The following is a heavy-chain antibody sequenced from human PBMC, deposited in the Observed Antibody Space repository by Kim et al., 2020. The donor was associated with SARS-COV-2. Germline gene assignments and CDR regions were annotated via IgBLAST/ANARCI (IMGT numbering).Heavy chain of an antibody. Sequence: GESLKISCKGSGYSFTSYWIGWVRQMPGKGLEWMGIIYPGDSDTRYSPSFQGQVTISADKSISTAYLQWSSLKASDTAMYYCARLPPSPYSSSSRPAYGMDVWGQGTTVTVSS. CDR3: ARLPPSPYSSSSRPAYGMDV. D-gene: IGHD6-6*01. V-gene: IGHV5-51*01. J-gene: IGHJ6*02. CDR1: GYSFTSYW. CDR2: IYPGDSDT.